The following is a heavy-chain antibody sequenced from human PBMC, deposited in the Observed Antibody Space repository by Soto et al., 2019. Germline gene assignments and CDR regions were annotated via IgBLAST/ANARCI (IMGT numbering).Heavy chain of an antibody. CDR2: IGTTTGDL. V-gene: IGHV3-23*01. CDR3: AKRSPSGTYYFDS. J-gene: IGHJ4*02. CDR1: GFTFTSYA. Sequence: EVQLLESGGDFVQPGGSLRLSCAASGFTFTSYAMTWARQGPGKGLEWVSSIGTTTGDLLYADSVRGRFTISRDNSRNTLYLEMNSLTTEDTAIYYCAKRSPSGTYYFDSWGQGTLVTVSS. D-gene: IGHD1-26*01.